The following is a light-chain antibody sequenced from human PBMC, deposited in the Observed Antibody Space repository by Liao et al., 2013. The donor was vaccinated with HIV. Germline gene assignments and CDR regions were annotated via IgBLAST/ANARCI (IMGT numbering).Light chain of an antibody. Sequence: SYDLTQPPSVSVSPGQTASITCSGDKLGDKYVCWYQQRPGQSPVLVIYQDTKRPSGIPERFSGSNSGNTATLTISGTQAMDEADYYCQAWDSNSLYVFGTGTKVTVL. CDR3: QAWDSNSLYV. V-gene: IGLV3-1*01. CDR2: QDT. CDR1: KLGDKY. J-gene: IGLJ1*01.